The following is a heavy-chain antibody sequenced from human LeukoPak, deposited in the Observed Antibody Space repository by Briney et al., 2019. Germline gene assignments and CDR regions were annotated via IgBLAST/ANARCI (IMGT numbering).Heavy chain of an antibody. CDR3: ARDKGMNDDAFDI. D-gene: IGHD3-10*01. CDR2: IYTSGST. CDR1: GGSISSGSYY. J-gene: IGHJ3*02. Sequence: SETLSLTCTVSGGSISSGSYYWSWIRQPAGKGLEWIGRIYTSGSTNYNPSLKSRVTISVDTSKNQFSLKLSSVTAADTAVYYCARDKGMNDDAFDIWGQGTMVTVSS. V-gene: IGHV4-61*02.